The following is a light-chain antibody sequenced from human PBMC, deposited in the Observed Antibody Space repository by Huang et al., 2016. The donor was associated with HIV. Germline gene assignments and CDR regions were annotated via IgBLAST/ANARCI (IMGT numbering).Light chain of an antibody. Sequence: EIVLTQSPDTLSLSAGERATLSCRASQTVNSNYLAWYQQRPGQAPRLLIYGVSTRATGIPDRCSGSGSGADFTRTIDRLESEDSALYYCQQYGTSLRTFGQGTKVEIK. CDR1: QTVNSNY. CDR3: QQYGTSLRT. V-gene: IGKV3-20*01. J-gene: IGKJ1*01. CDR2: GVS.